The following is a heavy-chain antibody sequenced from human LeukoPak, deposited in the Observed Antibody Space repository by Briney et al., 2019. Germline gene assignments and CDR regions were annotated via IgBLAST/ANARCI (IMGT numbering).Heavy chain of an antibody. J-gene: IGHJ6*02. CDR3: ARVGDWSNYFGMDA. V-gene: IGHV3-23*01. Sequence: GGSLRLSCAASGFTFSGHSMTWVRQTPGKGLEWVSVIFGNGVKTYYADSLKGRFAISRDNSKSTLYLQMNSLRADDTAVYYCARVGDWSNYFGMDAWGQGTTVSVSS. D-gene: IGHD3-16*01. CDR1: GFTFSGHS. CDR2: IFGNGVKT.